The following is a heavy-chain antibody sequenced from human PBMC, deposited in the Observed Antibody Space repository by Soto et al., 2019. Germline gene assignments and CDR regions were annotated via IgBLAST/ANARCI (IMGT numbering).Heavy chain of an antibody. V-gene: IGHV4-34*01. D-gene: IGHD1-26*01. CDR3: ATHRENYSYYGMDV. CDR1: GWHFSDYY. Sequence: SETLSLTCAVYGWHFSDYYWSWIRQPPGKGLEWIGEINHTGGTNYHPSLKSRVTISVDTSKKHLSLKLSSVTAADTAVYYCATHRENYSYYGMDVWGQGTTVTVSS. J-gene: IGHJ6*02. CDR2: INHTGGT.